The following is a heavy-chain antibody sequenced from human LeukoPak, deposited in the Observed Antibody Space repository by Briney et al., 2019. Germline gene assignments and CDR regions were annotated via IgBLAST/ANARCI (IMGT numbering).Heavy chain of an antibody. CDR3: ARGPGGVIVRPPDY. CDR1: GGSFSAYY. V-gene: IGHV4-34*01. D-gene: IGHD3-16*02. Sequence: PSETLSLTCAVYGGSFSAYYWSWIRQPPGKGLEWIGEISHSGSTNYNPSPKSRVTMSVDTSKNQFSLKLSSVTAADTAVYYCARGPGGVIVRPPDYWGQGTLVTVSS. CDR2: ISHSGST. J-gene: IGHJ4*02.